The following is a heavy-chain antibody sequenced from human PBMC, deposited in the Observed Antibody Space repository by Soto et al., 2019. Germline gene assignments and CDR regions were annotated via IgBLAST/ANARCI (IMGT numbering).Heavy chain of an antibody. V-gene: IGHV4-61*01. J-gene: IGHJ5*02. Sequence: NPSETLSLTCTVSGGSVSSGSYYWSWIRQPPGKGLEWIGYIYYSGSTNYNPSLKSRVTISVDTSKNQFSLKLSSVTAADTAVYYCARAVRTYYDFWSGSDPYWFDPWGQGTLVTVSS. CDR1: GGSVSSGSYY. CDR2: IYYSGST. CDR3: ARAVRTYYDFWSGSDPYWFDP. D-gene: IGHD3-3*01.